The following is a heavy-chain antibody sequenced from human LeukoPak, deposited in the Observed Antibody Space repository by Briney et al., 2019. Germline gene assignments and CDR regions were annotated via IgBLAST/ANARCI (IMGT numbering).Heavy chain of an antibody. D-gene: IGHD7-27*01. CDR2: ISWNSGSI. Sequence: PGRSLRLSCAASGFTFDDYAMHWVRQAPGKGLEWVSGISWNSGSIGYADSVKGRFTISRDNAKNSLYLQMNSLRAEDTALYYCATTPSANWGFRWGQGTLVTVSS. CDR3: ATTPSANWGFR. CDR1: GFTFDDYA. V-gene: IGHV3-9*01. J-gene: IGHJ4*02.